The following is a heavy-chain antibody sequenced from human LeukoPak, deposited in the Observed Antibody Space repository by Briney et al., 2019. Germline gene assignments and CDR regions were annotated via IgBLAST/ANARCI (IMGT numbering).Heavy chain of an antibody. D-gene: IGHD3-3*01. V-gene: IGHV4-4*07. J-gene: IGHJ3*02. CDR2: VYSGGTS. CDR3: ARLSFGVTENAFDI. Sequence: PSETLSLTCTVSGGSISNYYWTWIRQPAGKGLEWIGRVYSGGTSYYNPSLKSRVTISVDTSKNQFSLKLSSVTAADTAVYYCARLSFGVTENAFDIWGQGTMVTVSS. CDR1: GGSISNYY.